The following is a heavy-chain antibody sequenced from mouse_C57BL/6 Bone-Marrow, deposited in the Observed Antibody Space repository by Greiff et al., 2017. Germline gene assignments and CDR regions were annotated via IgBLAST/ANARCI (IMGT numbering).Heavy chain of an antibody. Sequence: VQLQQSGAELVRPGASVKLSCTASGFNIKDDYMHWVKQRPEQGLEWIGWIDPENGDTEYASKFQGKATITADTSSNTAYLQLSSLTSEDTAVYYCTTLGCYVDYAMDYWGQGTSVTVSS. D-gene: IGHD3-3*01. V-gene: IGHV14-4*01. CDR1: GFNIKDDY. CDR3: TTLGCYVDYAMDY. CDR2: IDPENGDT. J-gene: IGHJ4*01.